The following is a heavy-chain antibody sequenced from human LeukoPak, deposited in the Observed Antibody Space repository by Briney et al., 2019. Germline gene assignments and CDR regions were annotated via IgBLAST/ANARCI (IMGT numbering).Heavy chain of an antibody. CDR3: ARRDIRSDYYDSSGYYYFYAFDI. D-gene: IGHD3-22*01. CDR1: GGSISSSNW. J-gene: IGHJ3*02. V-gene: IGHV4-4*02. CDR2: IYHSGST. Sequence: SGTLSLTCAVSGGSISSSNWWSWVRQPPGKGLEWIGEIYHSGSTNYNPSLKSRVTISVDTSRNQFSLNLSSVTAADTAVYYCARRDIRSDYYDSSGYYYFYAFDIWGQGTMVTVSS.